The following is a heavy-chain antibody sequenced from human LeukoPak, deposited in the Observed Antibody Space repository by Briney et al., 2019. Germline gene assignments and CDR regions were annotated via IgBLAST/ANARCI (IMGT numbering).Heavy chain of an antibody. J-gene: IGHJ4*02. CDR2: IYYSGST. Sequence: SETLSLTCTVSGGSISSSSYYWGWIRQPPGKGLEWIGSIYYSGSTYYNPSLKSRVTISVDTSKNQFSLKLSSVTAADTAVYYCARDHLLWFGEPKGVVDYWGQGTLVTVSS. CDR1: GGSISSSSYY. D-gene: IGHD3-10*01. CDR3: ARDHLLWFGEPKGVVDY. V-gene: IGHV4-39*02.